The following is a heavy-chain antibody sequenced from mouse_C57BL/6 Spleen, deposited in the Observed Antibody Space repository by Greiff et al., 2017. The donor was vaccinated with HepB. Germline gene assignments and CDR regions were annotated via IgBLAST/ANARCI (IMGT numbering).Heavy chain of an antibody. CDR2: INPSTGGT. Sequence: VQLQQSGPELVKPGASVKISCKASGYSFTGYYMNWVKQSPEKSLEWIGEINPSTGGTTYNQKFKAKATLTVDKSSSTAYMQLKSLTSEDSAVYYCARGGFITTVVAHFHYWGQGTTLTVSS. CDR3: ARGGFITTVVAHFHY. V-gene: IGHV1-42*01. CDR1: GYSFTGYY. D-gene: IGHD1-1*01. J-gene: IGHJ2*01.